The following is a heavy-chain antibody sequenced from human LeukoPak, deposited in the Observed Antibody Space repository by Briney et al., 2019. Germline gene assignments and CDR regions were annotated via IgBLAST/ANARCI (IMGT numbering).Heavy chain of an antibody. CDR1: GGSISSSSYY. CDR2: IYYSGST. D-gene: IGHD3-9*01. CDR3: SEGRYFDWLDDAFDI. V-gene: IGHV4-39*01. J-gene: IGHJ3*02. Sequence: SETLSLTCSVSGGSISSSSYYWGWIRQPPGKGLEWIGSIYYSGSTYYNPSLKSRVTISVDTAKTPCSLKLSSVTAADTAVYYCSEGRYFDWLDDAFDIWGQGTMVTVSS.